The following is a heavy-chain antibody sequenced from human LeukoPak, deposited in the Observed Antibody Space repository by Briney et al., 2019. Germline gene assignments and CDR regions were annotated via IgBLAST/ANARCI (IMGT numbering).Heavy chain of an antibody. Sequence: GGSLRLSCAASGFTFSSYGMHWVRQAPGKGLEWVAVIWYDGSNKYYADSVKGRFTISRDNAKKSLYLQMNSLRAEDAALYYCVKDIGMYGSGSYYNTVSYYYGMDVWGQGTTVIVSS. CDR1: GFTFSSYG. CDR3: VKDIGMYGSGSYYNTVSYYYGMDV. J-gene: IGHJ6*02. V-gene: IGHV3-33*03. CDR2: IWYDGSNK. D-gene: IGHD3-10*01.